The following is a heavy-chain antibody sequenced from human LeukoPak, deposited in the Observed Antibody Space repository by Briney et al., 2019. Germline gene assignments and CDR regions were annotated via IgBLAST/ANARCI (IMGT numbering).Heavy chain of an antibody. J-gene: IGHJ4*02. V-gene: IGHV1-69*05. Sequence: ASVKVSCKASGGTFSSYAISWVRQAPGQGLEWMGGIIPIFGTANYAQKFQGRVTMTRNTSISTVYMELSSLRSEDTAVYYCARAHTYYDILTGYYEFDYWGQGTLVSVSS. D-gene: IGHD3-9*01. CDR3: ARAHTYYDILTGYYEFDY. CDR1: GGTFSSYA. CDR2: IIPIFGTA.